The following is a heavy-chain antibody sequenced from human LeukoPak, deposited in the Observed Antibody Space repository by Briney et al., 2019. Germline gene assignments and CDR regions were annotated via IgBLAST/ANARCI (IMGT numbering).Heavy chain of an antibody. CDR3: ARFGLSSSRDY. J-gene: IGHJ4*02. CDR2: IIPILGIA. V-gene: IGHV1-69*04. CDR1: GGTFSSYA. Sequence: ASVKVSCKASGGTFSSYAISWVRQAPGQGLEWMGRIIPILGIANYAQKFQGRVTITADKSTSTAYMELSSLRSEDTAVYYCARFGLSSSRDYWGQGTLVTVSS. D-gene: IGHD6-13*01.